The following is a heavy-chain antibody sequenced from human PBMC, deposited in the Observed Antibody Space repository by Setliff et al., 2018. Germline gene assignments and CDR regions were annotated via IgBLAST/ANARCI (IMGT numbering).Heavy chain of an antibody. D-gene: IGHD6-6*01. CDR3: ARDPSSVAARPGY. J-gene: IGHJ4*02. Sequence: SETLSLTCTVSGDSIRSSRYYWGWIRQPPGKGLEWIGSIYSSGNTYYNPSLKRRVTISVDTTKNQFSLQLNSVTAADTAVYYCARDPSSVAARPGYWGQGSLVTVSS. CDR1: GDSIRSSRYY. V-gene: IGHV4-39*07. CDR2: IYSSGNT.